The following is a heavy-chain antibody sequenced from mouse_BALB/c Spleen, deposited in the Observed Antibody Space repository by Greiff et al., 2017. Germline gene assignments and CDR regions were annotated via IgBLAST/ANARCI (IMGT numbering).Heavy chain of an antibody. Sequence: VKLMESGPGLVAPSQSLSITCTVSGFSLTSYGVHWVRQPPGKGLEWLGVIWAGGSTNYHSALISRLSISKDNSKSQVFLKLNSLQTDDTATYYCAKSGGNYVFDYWGQGTTLTVSS. J-gene: IGHJ2*01. CDR3: AKSGGNYVFDY. V-gene: IGHV2-9*01. D-gene: IGHD2-1*01. CDR2: IWAGGST. CDR1: GFSLTSYG.